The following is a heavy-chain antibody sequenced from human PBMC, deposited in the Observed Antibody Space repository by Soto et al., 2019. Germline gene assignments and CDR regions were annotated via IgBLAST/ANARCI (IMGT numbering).Heavy chain of an antibody. J-gene: IGHJ5*02. CDR1: GGSITSANW. V-gene: IGHV4-4*02. CDR2: ISHSGIT. CDR3: ARVLRGWFDP. Sequence: SETLSLTCAVPGGSITSANWWTWVRQPPGGGLEWIGEISHSGITNYKASLKSRVTTSVDKTKNDVSLKLTSVTAADTAVYYCARVLRGWFDPWGQGTPVTVSS.